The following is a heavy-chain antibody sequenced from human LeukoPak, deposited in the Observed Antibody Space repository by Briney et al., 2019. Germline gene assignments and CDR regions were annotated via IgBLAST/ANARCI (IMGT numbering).Heavy chain of an antibody. D-gene: IGHD6-6*01. CDR1: GYTFTSYD. V-gene: IGHV1-8*01. Sequence: ASVKVSCKASGYTFTSYDINWVRQATGQGLEWMGWMNPNSGNTGHAQKFQGRVTMTRNTSISTAYMELSSLRSEDTAVYYCARVAPYSSSPDYWGQGTLVTVSS. CDR2: MNPNSGNT. CDR3: ARVAPYSSSPDY. J-gene: IGHJ4*02.